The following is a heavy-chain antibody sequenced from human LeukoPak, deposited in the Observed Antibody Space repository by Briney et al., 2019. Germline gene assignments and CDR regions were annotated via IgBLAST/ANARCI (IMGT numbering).Heavy chain of an antibody. CDR1: GFTFTAYT. CDR2: IDYGGSVT. V-gene: IGHV3-48*01. CDR3: TRDLEY. J-gene: IGHJ4*02. Sequence: GGSLRLSCSASGFTFTAYTMNWVRQAPGKGPEWVSYIDYGGSVTHYADSVKGRFTISRDNAENSLYLQMISLRVEDTAVYYCTRDLEYWSQGVQVTVSS.